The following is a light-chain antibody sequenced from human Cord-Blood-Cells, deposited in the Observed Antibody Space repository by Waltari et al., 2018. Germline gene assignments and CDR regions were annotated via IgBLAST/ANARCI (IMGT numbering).Light chain of an antibody. Sequence: EIVMTQSPATLSVSPGERATLSCRASQSVSSNLARYQQKPGQAPRLLIYGASTRATGIPARFSCSGSGTEFTLTISSLQSEDFAVYYCQQYNNWPYTFGQGTKLEIK. CDR1: QSVSSN. CDR2: GAS. V-gene: IGKV3-15*01. CDR3: QQYNNWPYT. J-gene: IGKJ2*01.